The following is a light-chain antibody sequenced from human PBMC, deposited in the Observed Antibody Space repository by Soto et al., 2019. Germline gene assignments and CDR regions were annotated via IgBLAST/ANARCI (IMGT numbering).Light chain of an antibody. Sequence: QSVLTQPPSASGTPGQTVTISCSGSSSNIGGNFVSWYQHVPGTAPKVLIFMNNQRPSGVPDRFSGAKSVTSASLAISGLRSDDEADYYCAAWDDSLDGVLFGGGTKLTVL. J-gene: IGLJ2*01. CDR2: MNN. V-gene: IGLV1-47*01. CDR1: SSNIGGNF. CDR3: AAWDDSLDGVL.